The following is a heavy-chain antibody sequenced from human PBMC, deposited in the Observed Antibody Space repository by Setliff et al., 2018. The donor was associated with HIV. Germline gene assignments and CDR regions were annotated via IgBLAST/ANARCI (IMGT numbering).Heavy chain of an antibody. Sequence: SETLSLTCTVSGGSISSGSYYWSWIRQPAGKGLEWIGRIYPSGSTNYNPSLKSRVTISVDTSKNQFSLKLRSVTAADTAVYYCARETYYYDNPQYYYYYMDVWGKGTTVTV. CDR1: GGSISSGSYY. D-gene: IGHD3-22*01. V-gene: IGHV4-61*02. CDR2: IYPSGST. CDR3: ARETYYYDNPQYYYYYMDV. J-gene: IGHJ6*03.